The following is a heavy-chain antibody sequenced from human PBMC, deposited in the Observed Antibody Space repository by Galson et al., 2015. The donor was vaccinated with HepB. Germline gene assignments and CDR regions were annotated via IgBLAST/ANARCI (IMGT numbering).Heavy chain of an antibody. D-gene: IGHD5-12*01. V-gene: IGHV3-74*01. J-gene: IGHJ4*02. Sequence: SLRLSCAASGFTFSSYWMHWVRHAPGKGLVWVSRINSDGSSTSYADSVKGRFTISRDNAKNTLYLQMNSPRAEDTAVYYCARSLYSGYAGSWAYFDYWGQGTLVTVSS. CDR3: ARSLYSGYAGSWAYFDY. CDR2: INSDGSST. CDR1: GFTFSSYW.